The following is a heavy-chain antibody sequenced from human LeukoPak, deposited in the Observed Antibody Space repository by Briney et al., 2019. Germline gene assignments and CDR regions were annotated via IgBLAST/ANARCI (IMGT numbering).Heavy chain of an antibody. D-gene: IGHD3-22*01. CDR3: AKYYYDSSGYYDAAPLDS. Sequence: GGSLRLSCAASGFTFSTYAMSWVRQAPGKGLEWVSSISDNAYTTYYADSVRGRFTISRDNSKNTLYPQMIGLRAEDTAIYFCAKYYYDSSGYYDAAPLDSWGQGTLVTVFS. V-gene: IGHV3-23*01. CDR2: ISDNAYTT. J-gene: IGHJ4*02. CDR1: GFTFSTYA.